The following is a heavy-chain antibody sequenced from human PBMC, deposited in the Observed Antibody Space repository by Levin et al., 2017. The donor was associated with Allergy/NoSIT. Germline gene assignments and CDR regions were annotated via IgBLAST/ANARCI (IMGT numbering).Heavy chain of an antibody. V-gene: IGHV4-59*01. CDR3: ARETYGMDV. CDR1: GGSINSYS. Sequence: GSLRLSCTVSGGSINSYSWNWIRQPPGKGLEWIGYIFYSGSANYNPSLQSRVTISVDTSKNQFSLKLSSVTAADTAVYYCARETYGMDVWGQGTTVTVSS. CDR2: IFYSGSA. J-gene: IGHJ6*02.